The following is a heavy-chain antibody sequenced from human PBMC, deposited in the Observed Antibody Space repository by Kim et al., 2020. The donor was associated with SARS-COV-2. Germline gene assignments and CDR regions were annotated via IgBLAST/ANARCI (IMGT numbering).Heavy chain of an antibody. J-gene: IGHJ4*01. CDR2: ISYDGSNK. CDR3: ARDKGVVVAELYYFDY. V-gene: IGHV3-30*04. CDR1: GFTFSSYA. Sequence: GGSLRLSCAASGFTFSSYAMHWVRQAPGKGLEWVAVISYDGSNKYYADSVKGRFTISRDNSKNTLYLQMNSLRAEDTAVYYCARDKGVVVAELYYFDYWG. D-gene: IGHD2-15*01.